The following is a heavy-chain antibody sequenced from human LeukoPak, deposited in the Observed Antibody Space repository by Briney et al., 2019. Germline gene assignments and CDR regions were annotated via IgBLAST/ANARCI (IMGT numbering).Heavy chain of an antibody. Sequence: GGSLRLSCAASGFTFSNYWMHWVRQAPGKGLVWVSRINSDGINTSYADSVKGRFTISRDNAKNTLYLQMNSLTAEDTAVYYCARGPPWYFDLWGRGTLVTVPS. V-gene: IGHV3-74*01. CDR3: ARGPPWYFDL. CDR2: INSDGINT. J-gene: IGHJ2*01. D-gene: IGHD6-25*01. CDR1: GFTFSNYW.